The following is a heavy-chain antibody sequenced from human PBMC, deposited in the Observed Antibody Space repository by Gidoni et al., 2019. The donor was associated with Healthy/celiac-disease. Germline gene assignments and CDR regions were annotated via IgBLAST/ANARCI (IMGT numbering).Heavy chain of an antibody. V-gene: IGHV4-34*01. CDR1: GGSFSGYY. Sequence: QVQLQQWGAGLLKPSETLSLTCAVYGGSFSGYYWSWIRQPPGKGLEWIGEINHSGSTNYNPSLKSRVTISVDTSKNQFSLKLSSVTAADTAVYYCARDLPGSYWGQGTLVTVSS. CDR3: ARDLPGSY. J-gene: IGHJ4*02. D-gene: IGHD1-26*01. CDR2: INHSGST.